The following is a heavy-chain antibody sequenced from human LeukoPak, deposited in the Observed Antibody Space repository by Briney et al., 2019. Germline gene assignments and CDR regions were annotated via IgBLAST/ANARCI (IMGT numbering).Heavy chain of an antibody. D-gene: IGHD2-2*01. CDR2: ISSSGSTI. CDR1: GFTFSSYW. J-gene: IGHJ6*03. V-gene: IGHV3-48*04. CDR3: AKDSYQLQSRVGYMDV. Sequence: PGGSLRLSCAASGFTFSSYWMSWVRQAPGKGLEWVSYISSSGSTIYYADSVKGRFTISRDNAKNSLYLQMNSLRVEDTAVYYCAKDSYQLQSRVGYMDVWGTGTTVTVSS.